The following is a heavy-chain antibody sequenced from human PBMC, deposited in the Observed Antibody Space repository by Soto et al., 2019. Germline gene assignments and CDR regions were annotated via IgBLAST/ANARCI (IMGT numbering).Heavy chain of an antibody. CDR1: GGSISSGDYY. V-gene: IGHV4-30-4*01. Sequence: QVQLQESGPGLAKPSQTLSLTCTVSGGSISSGDYYWSWIRQSPGTGLEWIGYIFYTGSTYYNPSLRSRLAISVDTSKNQFSLKLSSVTAADAAVYYCAREPLKWYGMDVWGQGTTVTVSS. D-gene: IGHD1-26*01. CDR3: AREPLKWYGMDV. J-gene: IGHJ6*02. CDR2: IFYTGST.